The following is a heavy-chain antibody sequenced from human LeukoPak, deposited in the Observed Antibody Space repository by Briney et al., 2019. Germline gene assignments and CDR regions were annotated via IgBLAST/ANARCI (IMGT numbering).Heavy chain of an antibody. D-gene: IGHD3-3*01. CDR3: ARGGSGYYFFFSEFDY. V-gene: IGHV3-30-3*01. J-gene: IGHJ4*02. CDR1: GFTFSSYA. CDR2: ISYDGSNK. Sequence: GRSLRLSCAASGFTFSSYAMHWVRQAPGRGLEWVAVISYDGSNKYYADSVKGRFTISRDNSKNTLYLQMNSLRAEDTAVYYCARGGSGYYFFFSEFDYWGQGTLSPSPQ.